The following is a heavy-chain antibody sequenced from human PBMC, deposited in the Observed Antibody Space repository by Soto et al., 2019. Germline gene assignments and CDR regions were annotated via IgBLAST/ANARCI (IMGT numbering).Heavy chain of an antibody. D-gene: IGHD1-1*01. CDR1: GCSINNYY. CDR3: ARVRTLERRYYDY. V-gene: IGHV4-59*01. J-gene: IGHJ4*02. CDR2: IFYSGST. Sequence: PSETLSLTCTVSGCSINNYYWSWIRQNPGKGLEWIGYIFYSGSTNYNPSLQSRVTISVEASKNQVSLKLRSVTAADTAVYYCARVRTLERRYYDYWGQGALVTVSS.